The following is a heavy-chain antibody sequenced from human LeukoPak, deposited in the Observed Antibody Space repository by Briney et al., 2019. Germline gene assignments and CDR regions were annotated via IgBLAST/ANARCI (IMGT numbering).Heavy chain of an antibody. CDR2: INPNSGGT. V-gene: IGHV1-2*02. J-gene: IGHJ4*02. CDR1: GYTFTSYD. D-gene: IGHD3-3*01. Sequence: ASVKVSCKASGYTFTSYDINWVRQAPGQGLEWMGWINPNSGGTNYAQKFQGRVTMTRDTSIGTAYMELSRLRSDDTAVYYCARDFTLFSDHESYDFWSGCGSYWGQGTLVTVSS. CDR3: ARDFTLFSDHESYDFWSGCGSY.